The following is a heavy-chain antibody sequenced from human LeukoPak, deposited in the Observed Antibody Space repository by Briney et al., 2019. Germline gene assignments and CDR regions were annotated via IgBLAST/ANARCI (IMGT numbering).Heavy chain of an antibody. CDR2: ISGSGGST. Sequence: GGSLRLSCAASGFTFSSYAMSWVRQAPGKGLEWVSAISGSGGSTYYADSVKGRFTISRDNSKNTLYLQMNSLRAEDTAVYYCAKERYGSGSYYMYYYYYGMDVWGQGTTVTASS. CDR3: AKERYGSGSYYMYYYYYGMDV. D-gene: IGHD3-10*01. J-gene: IGHJ6*02. V-gene: IGHV3-23*01. CDR1: GFTFSSYA.